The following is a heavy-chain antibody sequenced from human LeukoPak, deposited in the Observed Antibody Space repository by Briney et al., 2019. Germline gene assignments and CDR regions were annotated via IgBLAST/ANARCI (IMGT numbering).Heavy chain of an antibody. Sequence: SVKVSCKASGGTFSSYTIGWVRQAPGQGLEWMGRIIPILGIANYAQKFQGRVTITADKSTSTAYMELSSLRSEDTAVYYCARDIGDGYRPLVYWGQGTLVTVSS. V-gene: IGHV1-69*04. CDR3: ARDIGDGYRPLVY. CDR2: IIPILGIA. D-gene: IGHD5-24*01. J-gene: IGHJ4*02. CDR1: GGTFSSYT.